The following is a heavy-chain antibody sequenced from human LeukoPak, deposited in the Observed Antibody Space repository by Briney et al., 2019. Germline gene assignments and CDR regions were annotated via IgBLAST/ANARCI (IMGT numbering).Heavy chain of an antibody. V-gene: IGHV3-23*01. CDR3: AKNTGSSWLYNWFDP. CDR1: GFTFSSYA. J-gene: IGHJ5*02. D-gene: IGHD6-13*01. Sequence: GGSLGLSCAGSGFTFSSYAMSWVRPAPGKGLEWVSGISGSGGSTFYADSVKGRFTISRDNSKSTIYLQMNSLRAEDTAVYYCAKNTGSSWLYNWFDPWGQGTLVTVSS. CDR2: ISGSGGST.